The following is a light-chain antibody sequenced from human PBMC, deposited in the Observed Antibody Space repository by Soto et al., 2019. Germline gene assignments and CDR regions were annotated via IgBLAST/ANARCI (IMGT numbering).Light chain of an antibody. CDR1: SSDVGRYNY. CDR3: TSFTSSGTYV. Sequence: QSALTQPASVSGSPGQSIIISCTGTSSDVGRYNYVSWYQQHPGKAPKLIIYEVNNRPSEISNRFSGSKSANTASLTISGLQAEDEADYYCTSFTSSGTYVFGTGTKLTVL. V-gene: IGLV2-14*01. CDR2: EVN. J-gene: IGLJ1*01.